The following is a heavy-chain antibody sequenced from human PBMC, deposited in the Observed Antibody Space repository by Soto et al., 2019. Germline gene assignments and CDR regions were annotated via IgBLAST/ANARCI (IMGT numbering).Heavy chain of an antibody. Sequence: PGGSLRLSCVVSIFPFSTAWINWVRQAPGKGLEWVGRIKSKNDGGTTDYIAPVKGRFTISRDDSKNTAYLQMNSLKTEDTAVYYCTRHGDYEGGDTDYWGQGTLVTVSS. V-gene: IGHV3-15*07. J-gene: IGHJ4*02. CDR1: IFPFSTAW. D-gene: IGHD4-17*01. CDR3: TRHGDYEGGDTDY. CDR2: IKSKNDGGTT.